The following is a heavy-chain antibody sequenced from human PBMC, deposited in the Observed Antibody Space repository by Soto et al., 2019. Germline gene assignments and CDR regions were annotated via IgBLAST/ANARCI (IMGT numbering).Heavy chain of an antibody. J-gene: IGHJ6*03. D-gene: IGHD2-2*01. CDR2: IYYSGST. CDR1: GGSISSYY. CDR3: ARLGYCSSTSCHPEQDYYYYMDV. Sequence: SETLSLTCTVSGGSISSYYWSWIRQPPGKGLEWIGYIYYSGSTNYNPSLKSRVTISVDTSKNQFSLKLSSVTAADTAVYYCARLGYCSSTSCHPEQDYYYYMDVWGKGTTVTVSS. V-gene: IGHV4-59*08.